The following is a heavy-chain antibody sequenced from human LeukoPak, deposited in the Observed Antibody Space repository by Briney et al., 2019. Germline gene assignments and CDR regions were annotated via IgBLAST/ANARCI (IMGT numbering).Heavy chain of an antibody. Sequence: ASVKVSCKASGYTFTSYAMHWVRQAPGQRLEWMGWINAGNGNTKYSQEFQGRVTITRDTSASTAYMELSSMRSEDMAVYYCAREGRYCSGGSCYWHYYYYMDVWGKGTTVTVSS. V-gene: IGHV1-3*03. CDR3: AREGRYCSGGSCYWHYYYYMDV. CDR1: GYTFTSYA. D-gene: IGHD2-15*01. CDR2: INAGNGNT. J-gene: IGHJ6*03.